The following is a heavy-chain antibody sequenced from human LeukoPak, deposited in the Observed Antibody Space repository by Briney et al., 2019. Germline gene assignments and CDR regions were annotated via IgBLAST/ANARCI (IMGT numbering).Heavy chain of an antibody. CDR3: ARDYNDILTGPLGYYYGMDV. CDR1: GFTFSSYG. D-gene: IGHD3-9*01. J-gene: IGHJ6*02. Sequence: GRSLRLSCAASGFTFSSYGMHWVRQAPGKGLEWVAVIWYDGSNKYYADSVKGRFTISRDNSKNTLYLQMNSLRAEDTAVYYCARDYNDILTGPLGYYYGMDVWGQGTTVTVSS. CDR2: IWYDGSNK. V-gene: IGHV3-33*01.